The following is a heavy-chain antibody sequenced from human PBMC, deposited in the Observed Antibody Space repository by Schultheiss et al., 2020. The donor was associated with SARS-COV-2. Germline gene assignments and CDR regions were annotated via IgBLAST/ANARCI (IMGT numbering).Heavy chain of an antibody. CDR3: ARENLRTDYYYYYMDV. D-gene: IGHD5/OR15-5a*01. Sequence: LRLSCTVSGGSISSGGYYWSWIRQHPGKGLEWIGYIYYSGSTYYNPSLKSRVTISVDTSKNQFSLKLSSVTAADTAVYYCARENLRTDYYYYYMDVWGKGTTVTVSS. CDR1: GGSISSGGYY. CDR2: IYYSGST. V-gene: IGHV4-31*03. J-gene: IGHJ6*03.